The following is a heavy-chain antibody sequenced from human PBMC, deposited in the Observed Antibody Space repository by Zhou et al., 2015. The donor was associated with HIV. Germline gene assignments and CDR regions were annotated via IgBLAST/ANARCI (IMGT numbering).Heavy chain of an antibody. CDR1: GGTFSTYT. D-gene: IGHD3-10*01. V-gene: IGHV1-69*06. J-gene: IGHJ6*02. Sequence: QLQLVQSGAEVKKPGSSVRVSCKTSGGTFSTYTINWLRQAPGQGLEWMGGIIPSSGTPNNAQNFQGRLKITADKSTGTAYMELSGLRSDDTAVYFCARGGTVTRGVIRKMPQFYYYYVMEVWGQGTTVTVSS. CDR3: ARGGTVTRGVIRKMPQFYYYYVMEV. CDR2: IIPSSGTP.